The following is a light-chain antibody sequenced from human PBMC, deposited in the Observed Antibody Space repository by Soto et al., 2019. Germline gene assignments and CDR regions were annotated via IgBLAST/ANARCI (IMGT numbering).Light chain of an antibody. V-gene: IGKV3-15*01. Sequence: DIVSPQSPCTLSWSPGQRPTLSCRASQSVSSKYLAWYQHRPGQAPSLLIHGASTRATGIPARFSGSGSGTEFTLTISSLRSEDFAVYYCQQYNNGPPITVGQGTRLEIK. CDR3: QQYNNGPPIT. J-gene: IGKJ5*01. CDR2: GAS. CDR1: QSVSSKY.